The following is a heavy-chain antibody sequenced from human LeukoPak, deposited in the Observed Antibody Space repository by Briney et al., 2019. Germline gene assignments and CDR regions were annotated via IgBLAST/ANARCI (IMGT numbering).Heavy chain of an antibody. Sequence: SETLSLTCAVYGGSFSGYYWSWIRQPPGKGLEWIGEINHSGSTNYNPSLKSRVTISVDRSKNQFSLKLSSVTAADTAVYYCARSGSGWYDNYNWFDPWGQGTLVTVSS. J-gene: IGHJ5*02. CDR1: GGSFSGYY. CDR2: INHSGST. D-gene: IGHD6-19*01. V-gene: IGHV4-34*01. CDR3: ARSGSGWYDNYNWFDP.